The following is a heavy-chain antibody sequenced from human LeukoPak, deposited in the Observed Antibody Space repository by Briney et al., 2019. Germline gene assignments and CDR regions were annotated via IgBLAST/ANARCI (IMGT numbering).Heavy chain of an antibody. CDR1: GFTFTNYA. CDR2: ISGSGDFT. CDR3: AKDGARDGYNYPDY. D-gene: IGHD5-24*01. J-gene: IGHJ4*02. Sequence: PGGSLRLSCAASGFTFTNYAMSWVRQARENGLEWVSDISGSGDFTYYADSVKGRFTISRDKSKNTLYLQMNSLRAEDTAVYYCAKDGARDGYNYPDYWGQGTLVTVSS. V-gene: IGHV3-23*01.